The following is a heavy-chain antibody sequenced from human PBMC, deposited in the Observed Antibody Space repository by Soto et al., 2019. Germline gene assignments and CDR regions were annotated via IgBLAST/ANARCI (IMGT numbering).Heavy chain of an antibody. D-gene: IGHD2-2*01. J-gene: IGHJ4*02. CDR3: ARGGPQLPLDY. Sequence: PSETLSLTCTVSGGSVSSGSYYWGWIRQPPGKGLEWIGYIYYSGSTNYNPSLKSRVTISVDTSKNQFSLKLSSVTAADTAVYYCARGGPQLPLDYWGQGTLVTVSS. CDR2: IYYSGST. CDR1: GGSVSSGSYY. V-gene: IGHV4-61*01.